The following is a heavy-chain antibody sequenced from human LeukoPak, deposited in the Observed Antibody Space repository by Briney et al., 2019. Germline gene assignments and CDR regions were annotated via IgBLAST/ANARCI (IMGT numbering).Heavy chain of an antibody. CDR3: VKPIAAAGGGFDY. Sequence: GGSLRLSCAASGFTFSSYGMHWVRQAPGKGLEWVAFIRYDGSNKYYADSVKGRFTISRDNSKNTLYLQMNSLRAEDTAVYYCVKPIAAAGGGFDYWGQGTLVTVPS. D-gene: IGHD6-13*01. V-gene: IGHV3-30*02. CDR1: GFTFSSYG. J-gene: IGHJ4*02. CDR2: IRYDGSNK.